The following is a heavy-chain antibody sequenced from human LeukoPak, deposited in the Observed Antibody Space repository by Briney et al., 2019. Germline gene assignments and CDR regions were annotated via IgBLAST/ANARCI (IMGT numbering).Heavy chain of an antibody. CDR2: VSSGSSDI. V-gene: IGHV3-21*01. CDR3: ARESAYYYYCGMDV. Sequence: GGSLRLSCAASGFTFSSYSMNWVRQAPGKGLEWVSSVSSGSSDIYYADSVKGRFTISRDNATNSLYLQMNSLRAEDRAVYYCARESAYYYYCGMDVGGQGTTVTVSS. CDR1: GFTFSSYS. J-gene: IGHJ6*02.